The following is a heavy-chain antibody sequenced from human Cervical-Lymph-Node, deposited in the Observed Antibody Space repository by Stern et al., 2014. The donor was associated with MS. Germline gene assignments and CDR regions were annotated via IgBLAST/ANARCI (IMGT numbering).Heavy chain of an antibody. CDR1: GFTFSSYS. Sequence: EVQLEESGGGLVKPGGSLRLSCAASGFTFSSYSMNWVRQAPGKGLAWVASISSGGSYIYYADSLQGRITISRDNAKNSLYLQMNSLRAEDTAVYYCARGRGGNYRYYLDYWGQGTLVTVSS. D-gene: IGHD4-23*01. CDR2: ISSGGSYI. CDR3: ARGRGGNYRYYLDY. V-gene: IGHV3-21*01. J-gene: IGHJ4*02.